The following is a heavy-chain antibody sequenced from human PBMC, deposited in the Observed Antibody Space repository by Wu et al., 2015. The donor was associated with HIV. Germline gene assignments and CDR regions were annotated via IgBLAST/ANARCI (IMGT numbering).Heavy chain of an antibody. Sequence: QVQLVQSGAEVKKPGASVKVSCKASGYTLSSYYIHWVRQAPGQGLEWMGIMNPSGGSTIYAQKFQGRVTMTRDTSISTAYMELSRLKYDDTAVYYCASAYSTGWYSDYWGQGTLVTVSS. CDR1: GYTLSSYY. D-gene: IGHD6-19*01. J-gene: IGHJ4*01. CDR3: ASAYSTGWYSDY. CDR2: MNPSGGST. V-gene: IGHV1-46*01.